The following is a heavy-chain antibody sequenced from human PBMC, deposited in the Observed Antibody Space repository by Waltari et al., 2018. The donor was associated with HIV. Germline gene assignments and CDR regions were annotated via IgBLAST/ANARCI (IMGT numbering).Heavy chain of an antibody. V-gene: IGHV4-39*01. Sequence: QLQLQESGPGLVKPSETLSLTCTVSGGSISSSSYYWGWIRQPPGKGLEWIGSIYYSGSTDYNPSLKSRVTISVDTSKNQFSLKLSSVTAADTAVYYCARQITYDFWSGYSRFDPWGQGTLVTVSS. J-gene: IGHJ5*02. D-gene: IGHD3-3*01. CDR1: GGSISSSSYY. CDR2: IYYSGST. CDR3: ARQITYDFWSGYSRFDP.